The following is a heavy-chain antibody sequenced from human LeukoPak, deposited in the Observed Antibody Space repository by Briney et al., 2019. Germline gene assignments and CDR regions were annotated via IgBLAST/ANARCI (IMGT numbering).Heavy chain of an antibody. CDR3: ARGPLTAPRDSGSYLFDY. V-gene: IGHV4-34*01. CDR2: INHSGST. CDR1: GGSFSGYY. Sequence: SETLSLTCAVYGGSFSGYYWSWIRQPPGKGLEWIGEINHSGSTNYNPSLKSRVTTSVDTSKNQFSLKLSSVTAADTAVYYCARGPLTAPRDSGSYLFDYWGQGTLVTVSS. J-gene: IGHJ4*02. D-gene: IGHD1-26*01.